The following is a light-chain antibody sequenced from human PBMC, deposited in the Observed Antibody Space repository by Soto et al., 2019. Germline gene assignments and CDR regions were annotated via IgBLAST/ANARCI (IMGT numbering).Light chain of an antibody. J-gene: IGKJ3*01. V-gene: IGKV3-11*01. CDR1: QSVSSY. CDR2: DAS. Sequence: EIVLTQSPATLSLSPGERATLSCRASQSVSSYLAWYQQKPGQAPRLLIYDASNRATGIPARFSGSGSGTDFTLTISSLEPEDFATYYCQQTYITPFSFGPGTKVDV. CDR3: QQTYITPFS.